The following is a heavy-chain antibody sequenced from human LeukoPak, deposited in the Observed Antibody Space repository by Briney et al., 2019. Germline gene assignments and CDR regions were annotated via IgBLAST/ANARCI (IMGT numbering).Heavy chain of an antibody. CDR1: GFTFSSYA. D-gene: IGHD3-3*01. CDR3: ARVKVGITIFGGFFDY. Sequence: VQLGGSLRLSCAASGFTFSSYAMHWVRQAPGKGLEWVAVISYDGSNKYYADSVKGRFTISRDNSKNTLYLQMNSLRAEDTAVYYCARVKVGITIFGGFFDYWGQGTLVTVSS. V-gene: IGHV3-30*04. J-gene: IGHJ4*02. CDR2: ISYDGSNK.